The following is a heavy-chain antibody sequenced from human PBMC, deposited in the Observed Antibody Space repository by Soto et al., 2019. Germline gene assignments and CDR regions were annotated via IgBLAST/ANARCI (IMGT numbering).Heavy chain of an antibody. CDR3: ARGGSYGDFFDY. CDR1: GDSVTSGAYY. V-gene: IGHV4-31*11. D-gene: IGHD4-17*01. CDR2: IYYSGRT. J-gene: IGHJ4*02. Sequence: PSETLSLTCAVSGDSVTSGAYYWSWIRQHPGKGLEWIGYIYYSGRTYYNPSLKSRLTISLDTSKNQFSLRLTSVTSADTAVYYCARGGSYGDFFDYWGQGAQVTVSS.